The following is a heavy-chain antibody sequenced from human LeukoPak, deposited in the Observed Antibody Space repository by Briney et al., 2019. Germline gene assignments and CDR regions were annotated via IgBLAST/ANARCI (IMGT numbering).Heavy chain of an antibody. CDR1: GFTFSTSS. CDR2: ISSGSSYR. CDR3: AELGITMIGGV. D-gene: IGHD3-10*02. J-gene: IGHJ6*04. Sequence: GGSLRLSCTASGFTFSTSSMNWVRQAPGKGLEWVSSISSGSSYRYYADSVKGRFTISRDNAKNSLYLQMNSLRAEDTAVYYCAELGITMIGGVWGKGTTVTISS. V-gene: IGHV3-21*01.